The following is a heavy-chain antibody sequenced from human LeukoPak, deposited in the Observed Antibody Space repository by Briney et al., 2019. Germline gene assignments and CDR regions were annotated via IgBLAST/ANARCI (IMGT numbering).Heavy chain of an antibody. Sequence: SQTLSLTCTVSGGSISSGGYYWSWIRQHPGKGLEWIGYIYYSGSTYYNPSLKSRLTISVDTSKNQFSLKLSSVTAADTAVYYCARAGSSWYWFDPWGQGTLVTV. J-gene: IGHJ5*02. CDR2: IYYSGST. D-gene: IGHD6-13*01. CDR1: GGSISSGGYY. V-gene: IGHV4-31*03. CDR3: ARAGSSWYWFDP.